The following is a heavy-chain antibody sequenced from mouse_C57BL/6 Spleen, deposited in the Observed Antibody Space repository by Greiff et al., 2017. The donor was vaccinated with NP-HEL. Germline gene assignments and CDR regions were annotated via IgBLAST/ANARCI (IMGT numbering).Heavy chain of an antibody. CDR1: GFTFSSYG. D-gene: IGHD4-1*01. J-gene: IGHJ2*01. CDR3: ARQLGHYVDY. V-gene: IGHV5-6*01. CDR2: ISSGGSYT. Sequence: EVKLMESGGDLVKPGGSLKLSCAASGFTFSSYGMSWVRQTPDKRLEWVATISSGGSYTYYPDSVKGRFTISRDNAKNTLYLQMSSLKSEDTAMYYCARQLGHYVDYWGQGTTLTVSS.